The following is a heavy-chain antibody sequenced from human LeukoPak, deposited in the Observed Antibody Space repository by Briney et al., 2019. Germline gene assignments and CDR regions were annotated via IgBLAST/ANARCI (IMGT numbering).Heavy chain of an antibody. J-gene: IGHJ4*02. D-gene: IGHD4-17*01. Sequence: GASVKVSCKGSGYTFTSYGNSWVRQASGQGLEWMGWISAYNGNTNYAQKLQGRLTMTTDTSTSTAYMELRSLRSDDTAVYYCARVVYGHYVGDYWGQGTLVTVSS. CDR3: ARVVYGHYVGDY. V-gene: IGHV1-18*04. CDR1: GYTFTSYG. CDR2: ISAYNGNT.